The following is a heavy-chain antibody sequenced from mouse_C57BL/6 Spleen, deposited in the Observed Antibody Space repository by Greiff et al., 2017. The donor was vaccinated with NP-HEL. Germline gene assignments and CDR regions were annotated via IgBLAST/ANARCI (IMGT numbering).Heavy chain of an antibody. J-gene: IGHJ2*01. Sequence: EVKLVESGPELVKPGASVKIPCKASGYTFTDYNMDWVKQSHGKSLEWIGDINPNNGGTIYNQKFKGKATLTVDKSSSTAYMELRSLTSEDTAVYYCARYSSDYFDYWGQGTTLTVSS. V-gene: IGHV1-18*01. CDR3: ARYSSDYFDY. CDR1: GYTFTDYN. CDR2: INPNNGGT.